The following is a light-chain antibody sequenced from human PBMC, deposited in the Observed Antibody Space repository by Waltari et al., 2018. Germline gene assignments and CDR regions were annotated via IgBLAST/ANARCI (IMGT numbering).Light chain of an antibody. CDR3: MQALQPPWT. CDR2: LGS. CDR1: QSLLQSNGNNY. V-gene: IGKV2-28*01. J-gene: IGKJ1*01. Sequence: DIVVTQSPLSLPVTPGEPASISCRSTQSLLQSNGNNYLDWYLQKPGQALQLLMYLGSNRGSGVPDRFSVSGSGTNFTLKISRVEAEDVGVYYCMQALQPPWTFGQGTKVEI.